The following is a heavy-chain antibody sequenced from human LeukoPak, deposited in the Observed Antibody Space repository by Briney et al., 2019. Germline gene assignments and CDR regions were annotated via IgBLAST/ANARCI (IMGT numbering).Heavy chain of an antibody. Sequence: PGGSLRLSCAASGFTFSSYAMSWVRQAPGKGLEWVSAISGSGGSTYYADSVKGRFTISRDNSKSTLYLQMNSLRAEDTAVYYCAKDLETYGSGSYCAFDIWGQGTMVTVSS. CDR1: GFTFSSYA. D-gene: IGHD3-10*01. CDR2: ISGSGGST. V-gene: IGHV3-23*01. J-gene: IGHJ3*02. CDR3: AKDLETYGSGSYCAFDI.